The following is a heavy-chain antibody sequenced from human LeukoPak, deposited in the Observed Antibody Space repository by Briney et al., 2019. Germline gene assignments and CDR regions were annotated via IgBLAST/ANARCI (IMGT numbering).Heavy chain of an antibody. CDR1: GYTFTGYY. J-gene: IGHJ6*03. CDR3: ARAPNCSGGSCYTPYYYYYMDV. D-gene: IGHD2-15*01. V-gene: IGHV1-2*02. CDR2: INPNSGGT. Sequence: ASVKVSCKASGYTFTGYYMHWVRQAPAQGREWMGWINPNSGGTNYAQKFQGRVTMTRDTSISTAYMELSRLRSDDTAVYYCARAPNCSGGSCYTPYYYYYMDVWGKGTTVTVSS.